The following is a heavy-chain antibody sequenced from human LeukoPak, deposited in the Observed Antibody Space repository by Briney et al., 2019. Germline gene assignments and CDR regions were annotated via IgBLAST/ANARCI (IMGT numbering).Heavy chain of an antibody. Sequence: GGSLRLSCAASGFSFSSYAMSWVRQAPGKGLEWVSSVSESGDGTYYADSVMGRFIISRDNSRKTFHLQMDSLRADDPAIYYCAKGKVNHLGALDFWGQGTLVTVSS. CDR3: AKGKVNHLGALDF. CDR1: GFSFSSYA. D-gene: IGHD1-26*01. J-gene: IGHJ4*02. CDR2: VSESGDGT. V-gene: IGHV3-23*01.